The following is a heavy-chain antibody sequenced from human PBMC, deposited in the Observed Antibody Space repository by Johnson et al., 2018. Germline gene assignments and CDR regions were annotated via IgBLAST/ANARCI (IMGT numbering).Heavy chain of an antibody. V-gene: IGHV3-21*01. Sequence: VQLVESGGGLVKPGGSLRLSCAVSGITFINYNMNWVRQAPGKGLEWVSSISSSSTYIYYADSVKGRFSISRNNAKNSLYLQMNSLRAEDTAVYYCARDGAGGMNSGTDYWGQGTLVTVSS. CDR2: ISSSSTYI. CDR1: GITFINYN. CDR3: ARDGAGGMNSGTDY. D-gene: IGHD1-26*01. J-gene: IGHJ4*02.